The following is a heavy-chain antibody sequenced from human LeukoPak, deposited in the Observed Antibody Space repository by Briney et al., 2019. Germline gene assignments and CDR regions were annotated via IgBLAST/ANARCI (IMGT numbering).Heavy chain of an antibody. D-gene: IGHD3-10*01. Sequence: SQTLSLTCTVSGGSISSGDYYWSWIRQPPGKGLEWIGYIYYNGSTYYNPSLKSRVTISVDTSKNQFSPKLSSVTAADTAVYYCARTSLGGAWFDPWGQGTLVTVSS. CDR1: GGSISSGDYY. V-gene: IGHV4-30-4*08. J-gene: IGHJ5*02. CDR3: ARTSLGGAWFDP. CDR2: IYYNGST.